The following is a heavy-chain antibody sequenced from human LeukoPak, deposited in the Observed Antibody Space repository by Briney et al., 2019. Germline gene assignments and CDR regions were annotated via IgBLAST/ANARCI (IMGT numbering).Heavy chain of an antibody. CDR2: ISSSSTTI. J-gene: IGHJ4*02. CDR3: ARGGYRGFDYEY. CDR1: GFTFSGYA. Sequence: GGSLRLSCAASGFTFSGYAMNWVRQAPGKGLEWVSYISSSSTTIQYSDSVRGRFTISRDNAKNSLYLQMRSLRAEDTAVYYCARGGYRGFDYEYWGQGTLVTVSS. V-gene: IGHV3-48*04. D-gene: IGHD5-12*01.